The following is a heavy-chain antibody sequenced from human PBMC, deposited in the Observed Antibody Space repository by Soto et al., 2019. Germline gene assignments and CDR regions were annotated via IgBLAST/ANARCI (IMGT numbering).Heavy chain of an antibody. D-gene: IGHD6-6*01. J-gene: IGHJ6*03. Sequence: PSETLSLTCSVSGGSISSGGYYWSWIRQHPGKGLEWIGYIYYSGSTYYNPSLKSRVTISVDTSKNQFSLKLSSVTAADPAVYYCVKQLGSYMDVWGKGTTVNVSS. V-gene: IGHV4-31*03. CDR2: IYYSGST. CDR3: VKQLGSYMDV. CDR1: GGSISSGGYY.